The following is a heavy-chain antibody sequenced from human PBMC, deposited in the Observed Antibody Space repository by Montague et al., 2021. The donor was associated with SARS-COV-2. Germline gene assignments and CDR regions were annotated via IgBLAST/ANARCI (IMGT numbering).Heavy chain of an antibody. CDR3: ARDLWVWLSVEGSFDY. CDR1: GGSISSSSYY. J-gene: IGHJ4*02. D-gene: IGHD5-12*01. Sequence: SETLSLTCTVSGGSISSSSYYWGWIRRPPGKGLEWIGSIYYSGSTXYNPSLKSRVTISVDTSKNQFSLKLSSVTAADTAVYYCARDLWVWLSVEGSFDYWGQGTLVTVSS. CDR2: IYYSGST. V-gene: IGHV4-39*07.